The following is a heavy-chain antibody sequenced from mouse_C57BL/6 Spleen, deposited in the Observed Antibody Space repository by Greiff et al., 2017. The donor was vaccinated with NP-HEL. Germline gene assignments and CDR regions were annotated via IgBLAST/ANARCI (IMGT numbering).Heavy chain of an antibody. CDR1: GYAFSSSW. Sequence: QVQLQQSGPELVKPGASVKISCKASGYAFSSSWMNWVKQRPGKGLEWIGRIYPGDGDTNYNGKFKGKATLTADKSSSTAYMQRSSLTSEDSAVYFCAEERLLPAWFAYWGQGTLVTVSA. V-gene: IGHV1-82*01. J-gene: IGHJ3*01. CDR3: AEERLLPAWFAY. D-gene: IGHD2-10*01. CDR2: IYPGDGDT.